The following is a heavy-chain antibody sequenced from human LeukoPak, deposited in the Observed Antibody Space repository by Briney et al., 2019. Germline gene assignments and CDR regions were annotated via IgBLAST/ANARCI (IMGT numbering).Heavy chain of an antibody. CDR2: ISSSSTTI. Sequence: GGSLRLSCAASGFTFSTYSMNWVRQAPGKGLEWVSYISSSSTTICYADSVKGRFTISRDNAKNSLYLQMNSLRAEDTAVYYCARGYLAGGDYWGQGTLVTVSS. V-gene: IGHV3-48*01. CDR3: ARGYLAGGDY. D-gene: IGHD3-9*01. J-gene: IGHJ4*02. CDR1: GFTFSTYS.